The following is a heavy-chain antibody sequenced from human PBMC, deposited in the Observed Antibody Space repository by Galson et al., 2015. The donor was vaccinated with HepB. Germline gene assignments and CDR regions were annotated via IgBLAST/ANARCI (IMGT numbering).Heavy chain of an antibody. Sequence: SLRLSCATSGFTFNSFEMNWLRQAPGKGLEWISYISSSGSAVFYADSVKGRFTIYKDYTNNSLYLQMNSLSAGDTAVYYCARGAFSGRYAYYWGQGSLVTVSS. D-gene: IGHD1-26*01. V-gene: IGHV3-48*03. J-gene: IGHJ4*02. CDR3: ARGAFSGRYAYY. CDR2: ISSSGSAV. CDR1: GFTFNSFE.